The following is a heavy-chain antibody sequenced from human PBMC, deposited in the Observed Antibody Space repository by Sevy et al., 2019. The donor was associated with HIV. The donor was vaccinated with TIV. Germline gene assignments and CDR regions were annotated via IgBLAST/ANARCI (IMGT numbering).Heavy chain of an antibody. CDR2: ISYDGSNK. CDR3: AKDMLIDTAMVYYYYYGMDV. Sequence: GGSLRLSCAASGFTFSSYGMHWVRQAPGKGLEWVAVISYDGSNKYYAVSVKGRFTISRDNSKNTLYLQMNSLRAEDTAVYYCAKDMLIDTAMVYYYYYGMDVWGQGTTVTVSS. D-gene: IGHD5-18*01. CDR1: GFTFSSYG. J-gene: IGHJ6*02. V-gene: IGHV3-30*18.